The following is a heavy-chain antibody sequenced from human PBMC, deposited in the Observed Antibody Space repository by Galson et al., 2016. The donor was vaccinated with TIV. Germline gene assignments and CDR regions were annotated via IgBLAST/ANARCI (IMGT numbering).Heavy chain of an antibody. CDR3: ARDTSQLGSENYYSPRMDLDV. J-gene: IGHJ6*02. V-gene: IGHV3-11*04. CDR1: GFTFSDYY. D-gene: IGHD3-10*02. Sequence: SLRLSCAASGFTFSDYYMSWIRQAPGKGLEGLSYIGSGRTNINYADSVKGRFTISRDDAKSLLYLQMNSLRAEDTAVYYCARDTSQLGSENYYSPRMDLDVWGQGTTVTVSS. CDR2: IGSGRTNI.